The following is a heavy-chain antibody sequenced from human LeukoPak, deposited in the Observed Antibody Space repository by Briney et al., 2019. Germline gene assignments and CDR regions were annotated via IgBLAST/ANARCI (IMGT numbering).Heavy chain of an antibody. Sequence: ASVTVSCKASGYTFTSYAMNWVRQAPGQGLAWMGWINTNTGNPTYAQGFRGRLVLPLDTSVSTADLQICSLKAENSAVYYCATEGGRPPAASYYDAGGDVWGEG. CDR1: GYTFTSYA. V-gene: IGHV7-4-1*01. J-gene: IGHJ6*02. CDR2: INTNTGNP. D-gene: IGHD2-2*01. CDR3: ATEGGRPPAASYYDAGGDV.